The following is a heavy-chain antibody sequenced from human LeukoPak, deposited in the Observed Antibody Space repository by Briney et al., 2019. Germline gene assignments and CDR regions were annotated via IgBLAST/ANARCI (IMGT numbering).Heavy chain of an antibody. CDR3: ARAGGRSWFDP. Sequence: ASVKVSCKASGYTFTGYYMHWVRQAPGQGLEWMGWINPNSGGTNYAQKFQGRVTMTTDMSMNTAYMELSRLTSDDTAVYYCARAGGRSWFDPWGQGTLVTVSS. D-gene: IGHD2-15*01. V-gene: IGHV1-2*02. CDR1: GYTFTGYY. J-gene: IGHJ5*02. CDR2: INPNSGGT.